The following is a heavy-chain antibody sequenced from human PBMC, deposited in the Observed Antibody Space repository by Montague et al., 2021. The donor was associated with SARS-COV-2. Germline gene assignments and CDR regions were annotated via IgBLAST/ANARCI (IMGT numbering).Heavy chain of an antibody. CDR1: GGSFNGYY. Sequence: SETLSLTCAVYGGSFNGYYWNWIRQPPGKGLEWIGEISDIGSTTYNLSLESRLTTSVDRSKNQFSLRLTSVTAADTAVYYCVRERECSGGSCYGPDDDAFDIWGQGTVVTVSS. CDR3: VRERECSGGSCYGPDDDAFDI. D-gene: IGHD2-15*01. CDR2: ISDIGST. J-gene: IGHJ3*02. V-gene: IGHV4-34*01.